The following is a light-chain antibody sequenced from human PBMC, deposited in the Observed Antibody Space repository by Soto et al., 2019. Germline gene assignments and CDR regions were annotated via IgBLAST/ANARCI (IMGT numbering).Light chain of an antibody. J-gene: IGKJ3*01. Sequence: EIVLTQSPGTLSLSPGERATLSCRASQSFSSSYLAWYQQKPGQAPRLLIYGASSRATGIPDRFSGSGFGTDFTLTISSLEREDFAVYYCQHYGSALFTFGPGTKVDVK. CDR1: QSFSSSY. CDR3: QHYGSALFT. V-gene: IGKV3-20*01. CDR2: GAS.